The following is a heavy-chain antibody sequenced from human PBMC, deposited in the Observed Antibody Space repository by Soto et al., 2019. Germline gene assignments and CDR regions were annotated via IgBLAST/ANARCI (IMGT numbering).Heavy chain of an antibody. CDR2: IYPGDSYT. V-gene: IGHV5-51*01. CDR1: GYSFTSYW. D-gene: IGHD3-10*01. CDR3: ARLVRSRRLTTKGDFEI. J-gene: IGHJ3*02. Sequence: GESLKISCKGSGYSFTSYWIGWVRQMPGKGLEWMGIIYPGDSYTRYSPSFQCQVTISADKSISTAYLQWSSLKASDTPMYYFARLVRSRRLTTKGDFEIWGKGKMVAVSS.